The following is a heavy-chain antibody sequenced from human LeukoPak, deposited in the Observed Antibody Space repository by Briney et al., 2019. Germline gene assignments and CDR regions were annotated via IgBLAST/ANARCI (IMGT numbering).Heavy chain of an antibody. CDR2: ISSSGSTI. Sequence: PGGSLRLSCAASGFTFSDYYMSWIRQAPGKGLEWVSYISSSGSTIYYADSVKGRFTISRDNAKNSLYLQMKSLRVEDTGVYYCARDAGGRTQREGWFDPWGQGTLVTVSS. D-gene: IGHD1-26*01. CDR1: GFTFSDYY. CDR3: ARDAGGRTQREGWFDP. V-gene: IGHV3-11*04. J-gene: IGHJ5*02.